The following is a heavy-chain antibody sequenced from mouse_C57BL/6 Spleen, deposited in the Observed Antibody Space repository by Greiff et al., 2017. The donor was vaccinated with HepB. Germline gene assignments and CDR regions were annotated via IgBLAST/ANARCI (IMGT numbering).Heavy chain of an antibody. D-gene: IGHD1-1*01. Sequence: VQLQQPGAELVRPGSSVKLSCKASGYTFTSYWMDWVKQRPGQGLEWIGNIYPSDSETHYNQKFKDKATLTVDKSSSTAYMQLSSLTSEDSAVYYCARRELWYGSSYGYFDVWGTGTTVTVSS. CDR2: IYPSDSET. V-gene: IGHV1-61*01. CDR1: GYTFTSYW. J-gene: IGHJ1*03. CDR3: ARRELWYGSSYGYFDV.